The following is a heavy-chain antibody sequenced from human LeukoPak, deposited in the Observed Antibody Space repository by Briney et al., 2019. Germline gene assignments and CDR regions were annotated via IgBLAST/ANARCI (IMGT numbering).Heavy chain of an antibody. J-gene: IGHJ4*02. D-gene: IGHD6-6*01. Sequence: SVKVSCKASGYTFTGYYMHWVRQAPGQGLEWMGGIIPIFGTANYAQKFQGRVTITADESTSTAYMELSSLRSEDTAVYYCGRDLGSSSGFDYWGQGTLVTVSS. CDR2: IIPIFGTA. CDR1: GYTFTGYY. CDR3: GRDLGSSSGFDY. V-gene: IGHV1-69*13.